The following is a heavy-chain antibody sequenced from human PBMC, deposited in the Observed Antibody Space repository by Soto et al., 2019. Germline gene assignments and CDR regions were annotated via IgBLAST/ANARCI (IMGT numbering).Heavy chain of an antibody. CDR3: ARLGYCTNGVCYMGFDY. CDR2: IYYSGST. D-gene: IGHD2-8*01. Sequence: QLQLQESGPGLVKPSETLSLTCTVSGGSISSSSYYWGWIRQPPGKGLEWIGSIYYSGSTYYNPSLKSRVTLSVDTSKNQFSLKLSSVTAADTAVYYCARLGYCTNGVCYMGFDYWGQGTLVTVSS. V-gene: IGHV4-39*01. CDR1: GGSISSSSYY. J-gene: IGHJ4*02.